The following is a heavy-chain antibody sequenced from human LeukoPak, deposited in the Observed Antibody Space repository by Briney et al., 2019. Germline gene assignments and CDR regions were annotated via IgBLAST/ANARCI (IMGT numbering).Heavy chain of an antibody. V-gene: IGHV3-53*01. Sequence: GGSLRLSCTASGFTVSSNYMSWVRQAPGKGLEWVSVIYSGGSTYYADSVKGRFTISRDNSKNTLYLQMNSLRAEDTAVYYCARALRHYAFDIWGQGTMVTVSS. CDR3: ARALRHYAFDI. CDR2: IYSGGST. CDR1: GFTVSSNY. J-gene: IGHJ3*02.